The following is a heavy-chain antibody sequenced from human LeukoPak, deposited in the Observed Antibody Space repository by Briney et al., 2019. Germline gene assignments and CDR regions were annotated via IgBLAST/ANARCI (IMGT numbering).Heavy chain of an antibody. CDR1: GFTFSSFG. D-gene: IGHD1-7*01. J-gene: IGHJ5*02. CDR3: VRGVGVSRFNYLDP. Sequence: PGGSLRLSCAASGFTFSSFGMHWVREAPGKGLGWVAVIWYDASNKYYVASVKGRFTISRDNSKNTLYLQMNSLRDDDTAVYYCVRGVGVSRFNYLDPWGQGTLVTVSS. CDR2: IWYDASNK. V-gene: IGHV3-33*01.